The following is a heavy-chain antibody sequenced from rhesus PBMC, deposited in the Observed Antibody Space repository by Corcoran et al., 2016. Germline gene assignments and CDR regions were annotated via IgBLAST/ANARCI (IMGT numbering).Heavy chain of an antibody. CDR3: AREYCTGSGFYGSYYGLDS. CDR1: GYTFTSYY. V-gene: IGHV1S9*01. D-gene: IGHD2-21*01. Sequence: QVQLVQSGAEVKKPGTSVKLSCKASGYTFTSYYINWVRQAPGQVLEWMGWINPNNGNNGSPQNFQGRISMTMDTSTRTAYMELNSLRSEDTAVYYCAREYCTGSGFYGSYYGLDSWGQGVVVTVSS. J-gene: IGHJ6*01. CDR2: INPNNGNN.